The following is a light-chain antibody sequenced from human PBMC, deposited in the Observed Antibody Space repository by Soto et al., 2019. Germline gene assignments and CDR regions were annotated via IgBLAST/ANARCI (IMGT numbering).Light chain of an antibody. V-gene: IGKV1-6*01. CDR2: AAS. Sequence: AIRMTQSPSSLSASVGDRVTITCRASQYIRTSLGWFQQKPGKAPNLLIYAASSLESGVPSRFSGSGSGTYFTLTISSLQPEDFATYYCLQDYNYPWTFGQGTKVEIK. CDR3: LQDYNYPWT. J-gene: IGKJ1*01. CDR1: QYIRTS.